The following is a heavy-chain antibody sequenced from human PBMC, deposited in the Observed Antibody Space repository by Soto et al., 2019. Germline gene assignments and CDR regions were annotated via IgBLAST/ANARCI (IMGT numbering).Heavy chain of an antibody. J-gene: IGHJ4*02. D-gene: IGHD2-2*01. Sequence: EVRLLESGGGLVQPGGSLRLSCAASGFTFSSYAMSWVRQAPGKGLEWVSSISGSGGSTYYEESVKGRFSISRDNSKNTLFLHMNSLRAEDTAVYYCAKYGDDIVVVPGAHFYFWGQGALVTVSS. CDR3: AKYGDDIVVVPGAHFYF. CDR1: GFTFSSYA. V-gene: IGHV3-23*01. CDR2: ISGSGGST.